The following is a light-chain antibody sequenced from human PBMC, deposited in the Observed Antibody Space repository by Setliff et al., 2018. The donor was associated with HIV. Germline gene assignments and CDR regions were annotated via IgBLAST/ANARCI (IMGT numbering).Light chain of an antibody. J-gene: IGLJ1*01. CDR3: YSYTSSNNLGV. V-gene: IGLV2-18*02. CDR1: SGDVGAYNR. Sequence: QSALTQPPSVSGSPGQSVTISCTGASGDVGAYNRVSWYQQAPGTAPKVIIYEVTNRPSGVPDRFSGSKSGNTASLTISGLQAEDEADYYCYSYTSSNNLGVFGTGTKVTVL. CDR2: EVT.